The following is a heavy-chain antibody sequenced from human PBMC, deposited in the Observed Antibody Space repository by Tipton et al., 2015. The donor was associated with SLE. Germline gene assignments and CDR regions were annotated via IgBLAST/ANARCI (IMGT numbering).Heavy chain of an antibody. V-gene: IGHV1-2*02. Sequence: QLVQSGPEMKKPGASVKVSCKASGYTFTGYYMHWVRQAPGQGLEWMGWINPNSGGTNYAQKFQGRVTMTRDTSISTAYMELSRLRSDDTAVYYCARVLPSSIAGGAFDYWGQGTLVTVSS. CDR3: ARVLPSSIAGGAFDY. J-gene: IGHJ4*02. CDR2: INPNSGGT. D-gene: IGHD6-6*01. CDR1: GYTFTGYY.